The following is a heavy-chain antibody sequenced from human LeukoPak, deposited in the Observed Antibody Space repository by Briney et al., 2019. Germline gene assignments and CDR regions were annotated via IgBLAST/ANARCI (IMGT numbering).Heavy chain of an antibody. CDR3: ARELGFGLPAF. CDR2: IIQSFGAP. CDR1: GGTFSSYT. J-gene: IGHJ4*02. V-gene: IGHV1-69*05. D-gene: IGHD3-10*01. Sequence: SVKVSCKASGGTFSSYTFTWVRQAPGRGLEWMGRIIQSFGAPNYAQQFQGRVTITTDEPTSTVYMALSSLTSQDTAVYYCARELGFGLPAFWGQGTLVTVSS.